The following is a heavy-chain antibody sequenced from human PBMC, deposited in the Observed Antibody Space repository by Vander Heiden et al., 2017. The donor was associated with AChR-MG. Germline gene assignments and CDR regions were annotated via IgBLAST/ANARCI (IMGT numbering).Heavy chain of an antibody. D-gene: IGHD3-3*01. Sequence: QVQLVQSGAEVKKPGSSVKLSCKASGGTFSSYAISGVRQDPGQGLEWMGGIIPIFGTANYAQKFQGRVTITADKSTSTAYMELSSLRSEDTAVYYCAREGDYYDLWSGYYPKYFDYWGQGTLVTVSS. CDR1: GGTFSSYA. V-gene: IGHV1-69*06. CDR2: IIPIFGTA. J-gene: IGHJ4*02. CDR3: AREGDYYDLWSGYYPKYFDY.